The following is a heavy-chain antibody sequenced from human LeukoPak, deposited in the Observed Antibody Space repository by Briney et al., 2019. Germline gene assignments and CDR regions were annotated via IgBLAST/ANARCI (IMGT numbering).Heavy chain of an antibody. D-gene: IGHD3-22*01. CDR2: ITPIFGFA. V-gene: IGHV1-69*04. CDR3: ATDYYDSSGYKDY. J-gene: IGHJ4*02. Sequence: ASVKVSCKTSGGSFRTYAISWVRQAPGQGLEWMGRITPIFGFADYAQKFQGRATITADKSTSTAYMELSSLRSEDTGVYYCATDYYDSSGYKDYWGQGTLVTVSS. CDR1: GGSFRTYA.